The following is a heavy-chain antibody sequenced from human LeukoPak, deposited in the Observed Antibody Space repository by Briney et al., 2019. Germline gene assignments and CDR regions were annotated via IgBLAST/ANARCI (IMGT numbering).Heavy chain of an antibody. V-gene: IGHV3-74*03. CDR1: GFIFSNYW. J-gene: IGHJ4*02. D-gene: IGHD5/OR15-5a*01. Sequence: GGSLRLSCAASGFIFSNYWMHWVRQAPGKGLVWVSRVNNDGSSTTYADSVKGRFTISRDNAKNTLYLQMNSLRAEDTAVYYCAKGGLRVTDYWGRGTLVTVSS. CDR2: VNNDGSST. CDR3: AKGGLRVTDY.